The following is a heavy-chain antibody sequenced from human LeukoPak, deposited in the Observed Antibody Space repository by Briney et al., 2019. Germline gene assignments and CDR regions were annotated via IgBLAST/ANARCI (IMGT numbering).Heavy chain of an antibody. CDR2: ISSSSSTI. J-gene: IGHJ4*02. CDR3: AREVGASEFDY. Sequence: GGSLRLSCAASGFTFSSYSMNWVRQAPGKGLEWVSYISSSSSTIYYADSVKSRFTISRDNAKNSLYLQMNSLRAEDTAVYYCAREVGASEFDYWGQGTLVTVSS. CDR1: GFTFSSYS. D-gene: IGHD1-26*01. V-gene: IGHV3-48*04.